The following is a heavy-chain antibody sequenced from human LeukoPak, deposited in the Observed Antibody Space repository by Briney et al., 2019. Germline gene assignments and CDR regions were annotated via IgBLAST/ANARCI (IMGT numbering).Heavy chain of an antibody. J-gene: IGHJ4*02. D-gene: IGHD6-19*01. CDR3: ARTSWVAGSQKGDYFDY. CDR2: INPNSGGT. CDR1: GYTFTGYY. V-gene: IGHV1-2*02. Sequence: ASVKVSCKASGYTFTGYYMHWVRQAPGQGLEWMGWINPNSGGTNYAQKFQGRVTMTRDTSISTAYMELSRLRSDDTAVCYCARTSWVAGSQKGDYFDYWGQGTLVTVSS.